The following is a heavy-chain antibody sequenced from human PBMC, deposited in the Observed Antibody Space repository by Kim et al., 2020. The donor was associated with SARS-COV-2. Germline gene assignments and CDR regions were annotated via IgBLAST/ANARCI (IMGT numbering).Heavy chain of an antibody. CDR3: ARERGYCSSTSFCYYY. CDR2: ISYDGSNK. CDR1: GFTFSSYA. J-gene: IGHJ6*01. Sequence: GGSLRLSCAASGFTFSSYAMHWVRQAPGKGLEWVAVISYDGSNKYYADSVKGRFTISRDNSKNTLYLQMNSLRAEDTAVYYCARERGYCSSTSFCYYY. D-gene: IGHD2-2*01. V-gene: IGHV3-30-3*01.